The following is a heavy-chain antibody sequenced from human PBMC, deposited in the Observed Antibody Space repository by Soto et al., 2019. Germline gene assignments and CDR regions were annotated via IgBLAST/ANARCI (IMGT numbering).Heavy chain of an antibody. CDR1: GYTFTRYS. D-gene: IGHD6-19*01. V-gene: IGHV1-18*04. CDR3: ARGDSTGSPTGWFDP. CDR2: ISNYNGDT. J-gene: IGHJ5*02. Sequence: QVQLVQSGAEVRKPGASVQVSCKASGYTFTRYSINWLRQAPGQGLEWVGWISNYNGDTKYAEKFQGRVTLTTDTFTTTSYMDLRSLTSDDTAMYFCARGDSTGSPTGWFDPWGQGTLVTVLS.